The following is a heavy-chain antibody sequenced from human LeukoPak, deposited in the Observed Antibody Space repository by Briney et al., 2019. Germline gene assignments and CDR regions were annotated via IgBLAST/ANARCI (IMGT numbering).Heavy chain of an antibody. CDR2: ISHDGTTK. CDR1: GFSFSNFA. V-gene: IGHV3-30*04. CDR3: ARARGRWHLLPLDF. D-gene: IGHD1-26*01. Sequence: GRSLRLSCAASGFSFSNFAIHWVRQAPGKGLEWLAVISHDGTTKYYADSVEGRFTISRDNSNNSLSLQMNSLSAEDTAVYYCARARGRWHLLPLDFWGQGTLVTVSS. J-gene: IGHJ4*02.